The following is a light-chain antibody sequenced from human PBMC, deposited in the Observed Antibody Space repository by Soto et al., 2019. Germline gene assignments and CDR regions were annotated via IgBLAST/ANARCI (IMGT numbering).Light chain of an antibody. J-gene: IGKJ1*01. CDR3: QQYHTDWT. CDR1: ESIDNW. V-gene: IGKV1-5*01. CDR2: AAS. Sequence: DIQMTQSPYTLSASVGDPVTITCRASESIDNWLAWYQPKPGKAPKLLIFAASTLVRGVPSRFSGRGSGTEFTLTISSLQADEYATVYCQQYHTDWTFGQGTKVDIK.